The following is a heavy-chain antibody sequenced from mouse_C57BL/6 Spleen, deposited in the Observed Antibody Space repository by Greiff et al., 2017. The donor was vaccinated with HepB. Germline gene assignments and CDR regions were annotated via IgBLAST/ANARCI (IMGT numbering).Heavy chain of an antibody. CDR2: IDPENGDT. CDR1: GFNIKDDY. CDR3: TTGLYGYDPYYAMDY. D-gene: IGHD2-2*01. Sequence: EVQLQQSGAELVRPGASVKLSCTASGFNIKDDYMHWVKQRPEQGLEWIGWIDPENGDTEYASKFQGKATITADTSSNTAYLQLSSLTSEDTAVYDSTTGLYGYDPYYAMDYWSQGTSVTVSS. V-gene: IGHV14-4*01. J-gene: IGHJ4*01.